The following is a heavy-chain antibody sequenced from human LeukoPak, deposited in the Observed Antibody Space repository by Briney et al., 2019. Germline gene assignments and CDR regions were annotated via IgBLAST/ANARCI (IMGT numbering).Heavy chain of an antibody. CDR3: ARRGAGMLLRGMDV. J-gene: IGHJ6*02. CDR1: GYSFTSYW. CDR2: IDPSDSYT. V-gene: IGHV5-10-1*01. D-gene: IGHD1-26*01. Sequence: GESLKISCKGSGYSFTSYWISWVRQMPGKGLEWMGRIDPSDSYTNYSPSFQGHVTISADKSISTAYLQWSSLKASDTAMYYCARRGAGMLLRGMDVWAKGPRSPSP.